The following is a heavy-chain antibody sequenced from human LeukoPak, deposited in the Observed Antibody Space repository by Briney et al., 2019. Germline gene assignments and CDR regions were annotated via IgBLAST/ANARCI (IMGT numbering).Heavy chain of an antibody. Sequence: ASVRVSCKASGYTFTAYYIHWVRQAPGQGLEWMGWINPNSGGANYAQKFQGRVTMTRDTSISTAYMELSRLRSDDTAVYYCARALVGATDYWGQGTLVTVSS. CDR2: INPNSGGA. D-gene: IGHD1-26*01. V-gene: IGHV1-2*02. J-gene: IGHJ4*02. CDR1: GYTFTAYY. CDR3: ARALVGATDY.